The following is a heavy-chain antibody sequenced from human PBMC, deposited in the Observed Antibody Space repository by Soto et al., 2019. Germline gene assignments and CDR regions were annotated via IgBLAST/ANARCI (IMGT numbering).Heavy chain of an antibody. Sequence: QVQLVQSGAEVKKSGASVKVACKASGSTFPSSTVSWVRQAPGQGLEWMGWINAHNGNTKYAQKFQGRLTMTTDTSTGTGYMELRSLRSDDTAIYFCAIADYGDPDYWGQGTLVTVSS. J-gene: IGHJ4*02. CDR2: INAHNGNT. V-gene: IGHV1-18*01. CDR3: AIADYGDPDY. CDR1: GSTFPSST. D-gene: IGHD4-17*01.